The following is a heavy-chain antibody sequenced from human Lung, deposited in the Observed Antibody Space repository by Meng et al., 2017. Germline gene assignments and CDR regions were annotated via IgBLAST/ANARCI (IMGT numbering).Heavy chain of an antibody. CDR2: INHSGST. Sequence: VTLQPWGAGLLMPSEHLSLTFSVSVVSFSDYYWSWIRQPPGKGLEWIGEINHSGSTNYNPSLESRATISVDTSQNNLSLKLSSVTAADSAVYYCARGPTTMAHDFDYWGQGTLVTVSS. CDR1: VVSFSDYY. D-gene: IGHD4-11*01. CDR3: ARGPTTMAHDFDY. J-gene: IGHJ4*02. V-gene: IGHV4-34*01.